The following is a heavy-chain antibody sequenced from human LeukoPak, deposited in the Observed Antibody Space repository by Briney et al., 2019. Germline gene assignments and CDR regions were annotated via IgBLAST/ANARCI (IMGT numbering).Heavy chain of an antibody. V-gene: IGHV4-38-2*02. D-gene: IGHD7-27*01. CDR1: GYSISSGYY. CDR3: ARGGPLGTDAFDI. CDR2: VWHSGNT. Sequence: PSETLSLTCTVSGYSISSGYYWGWIRQPPGKGLEWIGSVWHSGNTYYNASLKSRVTISVDTSKNQFSLKLSSVTAADTAVYYCARGGPLGTDAFDIWGQGTMVTVSS. J-gene: IGHJ3*02.